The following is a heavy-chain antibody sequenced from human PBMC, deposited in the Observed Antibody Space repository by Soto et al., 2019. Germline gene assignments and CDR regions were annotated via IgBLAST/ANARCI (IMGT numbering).Heavy chain of an antibody. CDR1: KGSSNNYD. Sequence: PSETLSLRCTVSKGSSNNYDWPWIRQSPGKGLEWIGFVYYSGTTNYNPSLKSRVTISLHTSKSQFSLRLSSVTAADTAVYYCARAPRDAIPDYWGQGTLVTVSS. CDR2: VYYSGTT. V-gene: IGHV4-59*01. J-gene: IGHJ4*02. D-gene: IGHD2-2*01. CDR3: ARAPRDAIPDY.